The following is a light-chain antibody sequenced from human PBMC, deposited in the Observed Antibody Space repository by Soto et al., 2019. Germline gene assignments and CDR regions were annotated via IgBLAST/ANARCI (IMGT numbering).Light chain of an antibody. Sequence: QSVLTQPRSVSGSPGQSVTISCTGTSSDVGGYNYVSRYQQYPGKAPKLMIYDVSKRPSGVPDRFSGSKSGNTASLTISGLQAEDEADYYCCSYAGNSLYVFGAGTKVTVL. CDR1: SSDVGGYNY. CDR3: CSYAGNSLYV. J-gene: IGLJ1*01. CDR2: DVS. V-gene: IGLV2-11*01.